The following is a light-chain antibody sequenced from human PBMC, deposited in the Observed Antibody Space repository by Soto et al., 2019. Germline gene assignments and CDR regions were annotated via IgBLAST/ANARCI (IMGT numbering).Light chain of an antibody. CDR2: AAS. Sequence: DIQMTQSPSSLSASVGGRVTITCRASQGISNYLAWYHQKPGKVPKLLIYAASTLQSGVPSRFSGSGSATAFPLTISCLQPEDVASYYCHKYNSAPLTFGGGTKVEIK. CDR1: QGISNY. J-gene: IGKJ4*01. V-gene: IGKV1-27*01. CDR3: HKYNSAPLT.